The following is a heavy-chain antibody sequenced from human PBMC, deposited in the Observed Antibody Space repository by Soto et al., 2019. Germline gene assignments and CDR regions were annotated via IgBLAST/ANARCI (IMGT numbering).Heavy chain of an antibody. Sequence: HGESLKISCKASGYSFTPFWIGWVRQMPGKGLEWMGFIYPGDSDTRYSPSFQDQVTISADKSISTAYLQWSSLKASDTAMYYCASRKKTSDAFDVWGQGTMVTVSS. D-gene: IGHD1-1*01. CDR2: IYPGDSDT. V-gene: IGHV5-51*01. CDR1: GYSFTPFW. CDR3: ASRKKTSDAFDV. J-gene: IGHJ3*01.